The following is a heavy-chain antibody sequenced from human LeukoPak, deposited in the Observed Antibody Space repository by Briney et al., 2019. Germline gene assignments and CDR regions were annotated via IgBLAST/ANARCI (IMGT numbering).Heavy chain of an antibody. CDR1: GYTLTELS. CDR3: ATDFPFLSGSGRNY. V-gene: IGHV1-24*01. Sequence: GASAKVSCKVSGYTLTELSMHWVRQAPGKGLEGMGGFDPEDGETIYAQKFQGRVTMTEDTSTDTAYMELSGLRSEDTAVYYCATDFPFLSGSGRNYWGQGTLVTVSS. J-gene: IGHJ4*02. CDR2: FDPEDGET. D-gene: IGHD3-10*01.